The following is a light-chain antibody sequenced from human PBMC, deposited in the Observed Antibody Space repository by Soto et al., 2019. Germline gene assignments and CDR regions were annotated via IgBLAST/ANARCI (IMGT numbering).Light chain of an antibody. Sequence: DVVLTQSPLSLPVSHGQQACISDRHNQNLVHSDGIAYFSWFQQRPGRSPRRLIYKVSNRDSGVPARFSGSGSGTDFALKISRVEAEDVGVYYCMQGTHWPITFGQGTRLEIK. V-gene: IGKV2-30*02. CDR2: KVS. CDR1: QNLVHSDGIAY. CDR3: MQGTHWPIT. J-gene: IGKJ5*01.